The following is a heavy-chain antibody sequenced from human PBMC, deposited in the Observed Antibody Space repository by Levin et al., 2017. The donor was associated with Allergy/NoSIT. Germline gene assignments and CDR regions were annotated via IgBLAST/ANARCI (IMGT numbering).Heavy chain of an antibody. CDR2: IIPIFGTA. CDR1: GGTFSSYA. V-gene: IGHV1-69*13. D-gene: IGHD3-16*01. CDR3: ARVARLGELPRKESYFDY. Sequence: SVKVSCKASGGTFSSYAISWVRQAPGQGLEWMGGIIPIFGTANYAQKFQGRVTITADESTSTAYMELSSLRSEDTAVYYCARVARLGELPRKESYFDYWGQGTLVTVSS. J-gene: IGHJ4*02.